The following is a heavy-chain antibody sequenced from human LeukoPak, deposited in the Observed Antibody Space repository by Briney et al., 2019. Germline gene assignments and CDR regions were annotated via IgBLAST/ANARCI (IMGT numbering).Heavy chain of an antibody. CDR1: GDSISNYY. Sequence: SETLSLTCAVSGDSISNYYWSWIRQPAGKGLEWIGRIYTSGYTNYNPSLESRVTMSVDTSKKQFSLRLNSVTAADTAVYYCARGGAWGFDCWGQGTLVTASS. V-gene: IGHV4-4*07. J-gene: IGHJ4*02. CDR2: IYTSGYT. CDR3: ARGGAWGFDC. D-gene: IGHD7-27*01.